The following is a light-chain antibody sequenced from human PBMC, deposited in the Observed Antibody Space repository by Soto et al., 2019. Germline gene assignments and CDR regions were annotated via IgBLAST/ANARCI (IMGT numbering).Light chain of an antibody. J-gene: IGKJ4*01. Sequence: EVVMPQCPAIMSKSPGEGVTLSCRARQGIGDTLAWYQHKPGQTPRLLIYDTSTRATGVPARFSGRRSGTDFTLTISSLFPEDFAVYYCEQRSSCPRTFGGGTKVDI. V-gene: IGKV3-11*01. CDR3: EQRSSCPRT. CDR1: QGIGDT. CDR2: DTS.